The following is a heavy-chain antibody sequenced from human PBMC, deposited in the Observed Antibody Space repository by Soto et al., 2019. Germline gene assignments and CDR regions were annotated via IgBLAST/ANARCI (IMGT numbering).Heavy chain of an antibody. CDR3: AREGGSEYRSSWYPRATTASYYYYYGMDX. CDR1: GYSFTSYW. D-gene: IGHD6-13*01. J-gene: IGHJ6*02. CDR2: IDPSDSYT. V-gene: IGHV5-10-1*01. Sequence: GESLKISCKGSGYSFTSYWISWVRQMPGKGLELMVMIDPSDSYTNYSPSFQGHVTISADKSISTAYLQWSSLKASDTAMYYCAREGGSEYRSSWYPRATTASYYYYYGMDXWGQGTRVTVS.